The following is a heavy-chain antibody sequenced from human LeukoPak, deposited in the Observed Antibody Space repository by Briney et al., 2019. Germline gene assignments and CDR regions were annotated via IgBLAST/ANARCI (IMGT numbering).Heavy chain of an antibody. J-gene: IGHJ1*01. CDR2: IWYDGSNQ. CDR1: GFTFSSYG. Sequence: GRSLRLSCAASGFTFSSYGMHWVRQAPGKGLEWVAAIWYDGSNQDQADSVKGRFTVSRDNAKNSLYLQMNSLRAEDTAVYYCARGTYYDILTGYPEYFQHWGQGTLVTVSS. V-gene: IGHV3-33*08. D-gene: IGHD3-9*01. CDR3: ARGTYYDILTGYPEYFQH.